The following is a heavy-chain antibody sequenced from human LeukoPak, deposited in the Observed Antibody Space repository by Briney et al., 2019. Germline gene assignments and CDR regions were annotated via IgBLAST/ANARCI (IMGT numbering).Heavy chain of an antibody. V-gene: IGHV4-38-2*02. CDR3: EGIFHCSSTSCYEGYFDY. Sequence: SEILSLTCTVSGYSISSGYYWGWTRQPSGKGLEWIGSIYHSGSTYYNPPLKSRVTISVDTSKNQFSLKLSSVTAADTAVYYCEGIFHCSSTSCYEGYFDYWGQGTLVTVSS. J-gene: IGHJ4*02. CDR1: GYSISSGYY. D-gene: IGHD2-2*01. CDR2: IYHSGST.